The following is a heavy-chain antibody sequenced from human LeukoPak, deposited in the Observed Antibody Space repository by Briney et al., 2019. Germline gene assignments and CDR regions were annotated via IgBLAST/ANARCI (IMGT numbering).Heavy chain of an antibody. CDR2: IYSGGST. CDR1: GFTVSSNY. V-gene: IGHV3-53*01. J-gene: IGHJ6*03. CDR3: ARVVVSTSWGFYYYYMDV. Sequence: GGSLRLSCAASGFTVSSNYMSWVRQAPGKGLEWVSVIYSGGSTYYADSVKGRFTISRDNSKNTLYLQMNSLRAEDTAVYYCARVVVSTSWGFYYYYMDVWSRGTTVTVSS. D-gene: IGHD2-2*01.